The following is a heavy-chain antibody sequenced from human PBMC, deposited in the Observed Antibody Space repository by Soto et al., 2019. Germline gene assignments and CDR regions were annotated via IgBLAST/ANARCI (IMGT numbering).Heavy chain of an antibody. V-gene: IGHV4-4*02. CDR3: AREIVTAGGNNYFDS. CDR1: GVTVASSHW. Sequence: QVQLQESGPRLVKPSASLSLTCGVSGVTVASSHWWRWVRQSPGGGLEWIGNVYHTGDTNLNPSLQSRVTISVDKSNNQSSLRLNSLTAADTAVYLCAREIVTAGGNNYFDSWGPGTLVTVSS. CDR2: VYHTGDT. J-gene: IGHJ5*01. D-gene: IGHD2-21*02.